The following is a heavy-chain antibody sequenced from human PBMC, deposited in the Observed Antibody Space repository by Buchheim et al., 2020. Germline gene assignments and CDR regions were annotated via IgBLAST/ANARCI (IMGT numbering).Heavy chain of an antibody. CDR1: VGSITGYY. CDR3: ARHNALTSAGFDY. CDR2: TFYSGST. J-gene: IGHJ4*02. V-gene: IGHV4-59*08. D-gene: IGHD6-13*01. Sequence: QVQLQESGPGLVKPSEALSLTCTVSVGSITGYYWNWLRPPPGKGLEWIGYTFYSGSTNYNPSLKSRVTISVDLSKNQFSLKLSSVTAADTGVYYCARHNALTSAGFDYWGQGTL.